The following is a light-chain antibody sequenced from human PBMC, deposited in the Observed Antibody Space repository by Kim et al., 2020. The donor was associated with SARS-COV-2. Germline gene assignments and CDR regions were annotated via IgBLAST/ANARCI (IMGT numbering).Light chain of an antibody. V-gene: IGLV3-19*01. CDR3: NSRESSGNRVV. CDR1: TLRNYD. CDR2: GKN. J-gene: IGLJ2*01. Sequence: ARGQTVRITCQGDTLRNYDASWYQQKPGQAPILVIYGKNNRPSGIPDRFSGSSSGNTASLTITGVQAEDEADFYCNSRESSGNRVVFGGGTQLTVL.